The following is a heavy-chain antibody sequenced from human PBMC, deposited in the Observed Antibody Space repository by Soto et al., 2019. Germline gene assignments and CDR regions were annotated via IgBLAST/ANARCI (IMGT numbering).Heavy chain of an antibody. Sequence: SHTLSLTCVISGYSVSSNSAGWNVIRQSPSRGLEWLGRTYYKSKWNNDYALSVKSRITINPDTSKNQFSLHLYSVTPEDTAVYYCTGITWFRGMGVWGQGTPVTVSS. CDR3: TGITWFRGMGV. J-gene: IGHJ6*02. D-gene: IGHD3-10*01. CDR2: TYYKSKWNN. CDR1: GYSVSSNSAG. V-gene: IGHV6-1*01.